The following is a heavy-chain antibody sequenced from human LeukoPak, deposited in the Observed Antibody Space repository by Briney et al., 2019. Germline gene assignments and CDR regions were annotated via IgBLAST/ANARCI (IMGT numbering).Heavy chain of an antibody. V-gene: IGHV1-2*02. CDR2: INPNSGGT. CDR3: AGSYDFWSY. D-gene: IGHD3-3*01. J-gene: IGHJ4*02. Sequence: GGSLRLSCAASGFTFSSYGMHWVRQAPGQGLEWMGWINPNSGGTNYAQKFQGRVTMTRDTSISTAYMELSRLRSDDTAVYYCAGSYDFWSYWGQGTLVTVSS. CDR1: GFTFSSYG.